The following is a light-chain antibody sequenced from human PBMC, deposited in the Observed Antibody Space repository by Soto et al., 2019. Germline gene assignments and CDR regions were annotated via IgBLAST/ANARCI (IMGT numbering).Light chain of an antibody. V-gene: IGKV1-8*01. CDR1: QGISSY. CDR2: AAS. Sequence: AIRMTQSPSSLSASTGDRVTITCRASQGISSYLAWYQQKPGKAPKLLIYAASTLQSGVPSRFSGSGSGTDFTLTISCLQSEDFATYYCQQYNNWPLTFGGGTKVDI. CDR3: QQYNNWPLT. J-gene: IGKJ4*01.